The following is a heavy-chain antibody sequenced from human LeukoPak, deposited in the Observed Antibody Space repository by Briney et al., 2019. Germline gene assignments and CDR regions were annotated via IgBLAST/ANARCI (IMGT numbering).Heavy chain of an antibody. Sequence: PGGSLRLSCAASLFSFSSYEMNWLRQAPGKGLEWVSYISSSGSTIYYADSVKGRFTISRDNAKNSLYLQMNSLRAEDTAVYYCARDSAAAKSGKDFWGQGTTVTVSS. CDR2: ISSSGSTI. J-gene: IGHJ6*02. CDR3: ARDSAAAKSGKDF. D-gene: IGHD2-2*01. CDR1: LFSFSSYE. V-gene: IGHV3-48*03.